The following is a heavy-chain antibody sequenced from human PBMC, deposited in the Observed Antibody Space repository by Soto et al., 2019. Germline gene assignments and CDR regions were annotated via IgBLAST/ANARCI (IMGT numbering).Heavy chain of an antibody. D-gene: IGHD4-17*01. CDR2: INASSGST. J-gene: IGHJ6*02. CDR1: GYTFTSYA. Sequence: GASVKVSCKASGYTFTSYAMHWVRQAPGQRLEWMGWINASSGSTKYSQKFQGRVTMTRDTSISTAYMELSRLRSDDTAVYYCARDSYRTTALYYYYYGMDVWGQGTTVTVSS. V-gene: IGHV1-2*02. CDR3: ARDSYRTTALYYYYYGMDV.